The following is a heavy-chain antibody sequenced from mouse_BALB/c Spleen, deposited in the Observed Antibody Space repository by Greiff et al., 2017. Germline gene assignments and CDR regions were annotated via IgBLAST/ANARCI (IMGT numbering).Heavy chain of an antibody. CDR1: GFSLTSYG. V-gene: IGHV2-2*02. Sequence: VKLVESGPGLVQPSQSLSITCTVSGFSLTSYGVHWVRQSPGKGLEWLGVIWSGGSTDYNAAFISRLSISKDNSKSQVFFKMNSLQANDTAIYYCASNYYGSDSFAYWGQGTLVTVSA. J-gene: IGHJ3*01. CDR3: ASNYYGSDSFAY. CDR2: IWSGGST. D-gene: IGHD1-1*01.